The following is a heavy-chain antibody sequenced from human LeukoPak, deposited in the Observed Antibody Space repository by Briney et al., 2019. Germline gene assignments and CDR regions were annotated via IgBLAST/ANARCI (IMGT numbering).Heavy chain of an antibody. D-gene: IGHD6-6*01. Sequence: GGSLRLSCAASGFIFSNYWMNWVRQAPGKGLEWVANINQEGTVKYYVDSVKGRFTISRDNAKNSVYLPMNSLRVEDTAVYYCARIGYSSSSFDYWGQGTLVTVSS. V-gene: IGHV3-7*01. J-gene: IGHJ4*02. CDR3: ARIGYSSSSFDY. CDR2: INQEGTVK. CDR1: GFIFSNYW.